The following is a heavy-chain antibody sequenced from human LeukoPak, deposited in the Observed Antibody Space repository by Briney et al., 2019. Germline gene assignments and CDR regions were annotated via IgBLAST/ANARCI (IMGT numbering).Heavy chain of an antibody. CDR3: AKGDYYDSSGYAGPGTSSEC. J-gene: IGHJ4*02. CDR2: ISGSGGST. D-gene: IGHD3-22*01. V-gene: IGHV3-23*01. CDR1: GFTVSSNY. Sequence: QSGGSLRLSCAASGFTVSSNYMSWVRQAPGKGLGWVSAISGSGGSTYYADSVKGRFTISRDDSKNTLYLQMNSLRAEDTAVYYCAKGDYYDSSGYAGPGTSSECWGQGTLVTVSS.